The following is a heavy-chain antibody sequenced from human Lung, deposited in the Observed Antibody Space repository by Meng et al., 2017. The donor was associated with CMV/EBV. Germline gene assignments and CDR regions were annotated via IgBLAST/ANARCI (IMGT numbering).Heavy chain of an antibody. J-gene: IGHJ1*01. CDR3: LRRSGGSV. CDR1: GDSITNLNW. V-gene: IGHV4-4*02. CDR2: IPHRGSS. Sequence: VQWREAGHALVMPSAPLSLSFAVAGDSITNLNWWAWVRQPPGKGLEWIGEIPHRGSSAYNPSLKSRVSMSIDKSKNQFSLKLTSVTAADTAVYHCLRRSGGSVWGQGTLVTVSS. D-gene: IGHD3-10*01.